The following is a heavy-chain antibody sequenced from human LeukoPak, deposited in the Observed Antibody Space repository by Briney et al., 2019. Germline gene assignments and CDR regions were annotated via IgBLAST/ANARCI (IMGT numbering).Heavy chain of an antibody. J-gene: IGHJ4*02. CDR2: TYYGSKWYN. D-gene: IGHD6-13*01. CDR3: ARSGSGSSSWSSFDY. V-gene: IGHV6-1*01. CDR1: GDSVSSNSAA. Sequence: PSQTLSLTCAISGDSVSSNSAAWNWIRQSPSRGLEWLGRTYYGSKWYNDYAVAVTSRITINPYTAKNQFSLHLNSVTPEDTAVYYCARSGSGSSSWSSFDYWGQGTLVTVSS.